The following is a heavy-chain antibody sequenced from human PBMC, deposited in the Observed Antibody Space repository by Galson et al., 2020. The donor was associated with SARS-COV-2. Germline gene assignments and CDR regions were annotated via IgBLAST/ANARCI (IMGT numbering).Heavy chain of an antibody. D-gene: IGHD3-22*01. CDR1: GFTFSSYA. J-gene: IGHJ4*02. CDR3: AKDFITMIVVVIDYFDY. V-gene: IGHV3-23*01. Sequence: GGSLRLSCAASGFTFSSYAMSWVRQAPGKGLEWVSAISGSGGSTYYADSVKGRFTISRDNSKNTLYLQMNSLRAEDTAVYYCAKDFITMIVVVIDYFDYWGQGTLVTVSS. CDR2: ISGSGGST.